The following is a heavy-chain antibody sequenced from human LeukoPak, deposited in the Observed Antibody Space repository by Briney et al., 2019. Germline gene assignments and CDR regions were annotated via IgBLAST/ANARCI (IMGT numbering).Heavy chain of an antibody. CDR1: GGSISSSSYY. J-gene: IGHJ3*02. CDR3: ASRCDKDGRAAFDI. Sequence: SETLSLTCTVSGGSISSSSYYWGWIRQPPGKGLEWIGSIYDSGSTYYNPSRKSRVTISVDTSKNHFSLKLSSVTAADTAVYYCASRCDKDGRAAFDIWPQNTVVSVSS. V-gene: IGHV4-39*02. D-gene: IGHD1-26*01. CDR2: IYDSGST.